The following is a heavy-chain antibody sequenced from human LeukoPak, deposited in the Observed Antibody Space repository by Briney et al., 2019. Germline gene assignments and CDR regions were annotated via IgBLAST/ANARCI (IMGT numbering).Heavy chain of an antibody. CDR1: GYSFTSYY. CDR2: INPSGGST. CDR3: ARAQRVYYDSSGQLNWFDP. D-gene: IGHD3-22*01. V-gene: IGHV1-46*01. Sequence: GESLKISCKGSGYSFTSYYMHWVRQAPGQGLEWMGIINPSGGSTSYAQKFQGRVTMTRDMSTSTVYMELSSLRSEDTAVYYCARAQRVYYDSSGQLNWFDPWGQGTLVTVSS. J-gene: IGHJ5*02.